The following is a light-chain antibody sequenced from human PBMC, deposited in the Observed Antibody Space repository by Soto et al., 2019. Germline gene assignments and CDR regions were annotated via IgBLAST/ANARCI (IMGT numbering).Light chain of an antibody. CDR2: KAS. Sequence: DIQMTQSPSTLAASVGDRVTITCRASQSFGTWLAWYQQKPGKAPKLLIYKASSLRSGVPSRFSGSGSGTEFTLTISSLQPDDFATYYCQQFSNNSWTFGQGTNVEIK. CDR1: QSFGTW. V-gene: IGKV1-5*03. CDR3: QQFSNNSWT. J-gene: IGKJ1*01.